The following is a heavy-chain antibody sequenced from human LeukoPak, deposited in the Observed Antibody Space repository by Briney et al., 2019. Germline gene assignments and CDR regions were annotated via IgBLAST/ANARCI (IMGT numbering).Heavy chain of an antibody. CDR3: ARYDSSGYYYAY. CDR2: IYHSGRT. CDR1: GYSISSGYY. D-gene: IGHD3-22*01. Sequence: SETLSLTCTVSGYSISSGYYWGWIRQPPGKGLEWIGSIYHSGRTFYNPSLKSRVTISVDTSKNQFSLKLSSVTAADTAVYYCARYDSSGYYYAYWGQGTLVTVSS. J-gene: IGHJ4*02. V-gene: IGHV4-38-2*02.